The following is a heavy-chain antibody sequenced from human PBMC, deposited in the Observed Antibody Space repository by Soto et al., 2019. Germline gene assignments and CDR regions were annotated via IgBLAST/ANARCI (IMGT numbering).Heavy chain of an antibody. CDR1: GYRFFDYW. CDR2: IYPDDSQT. CDR3: ARGEPAAIQHPLDY. J-gene: IGHJ4*02. Sequence: GESLKISCQGYGYRFFDYWIGWVRQTPGKGLEWMGIIYPDDSQTIYSPSFQDHVTSISTVYMELSSLRSEDTAMYYCARGEPAAIQHPLDYWGQGTLVTVSS. V-gene: IGHV5-51*01. D-gene: IGHD2-2*01.